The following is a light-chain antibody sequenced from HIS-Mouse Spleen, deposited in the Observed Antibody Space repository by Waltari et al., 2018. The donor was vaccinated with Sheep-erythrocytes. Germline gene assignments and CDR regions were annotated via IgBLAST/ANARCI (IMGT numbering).Light chain of an antibody. CDR2: DAS. CDR3: QQRSNWYT. CDR1: QSVSSY. Sequence: EIVLTHSPATLSLSPGAIPTLSCRASQSVSSYLAWYQQKPGQAPRLLIYDASNRATGIPARFSGSGSGTDFTLTISSLEPEDFAVYYCQQRSNWYTFGQGTKLEIK. V-gene: IGKV3-11*01. J-gene: IGKJ2*01.